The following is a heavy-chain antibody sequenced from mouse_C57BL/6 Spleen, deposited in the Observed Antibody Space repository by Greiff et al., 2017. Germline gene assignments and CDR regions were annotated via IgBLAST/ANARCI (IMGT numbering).Heavy chain of an antibody. J-gene: IGHJ4*01. V-gene: IGHV1-18*01. D-gene: IGHD2-5*01. CDR2: INPNNGGT. CDR3: ARDSNYAMDY. CDR1: GYTFTDYN. Sequence: VQLQQSGPELVKPGASVKIPCKASGYTFTDYNMDWVKQSPGKSLEWIGDINPNNGGTIYNQKFKGKATLTVDKSSSTAYMELRSLTSEDTAVYYCARDSNYAMDYWGQGTSVTVSS.